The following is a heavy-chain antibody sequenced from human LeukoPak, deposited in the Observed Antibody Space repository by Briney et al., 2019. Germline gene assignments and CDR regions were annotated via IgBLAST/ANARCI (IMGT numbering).Heavy chain of an antibody. CDR1: GFTFSTYG. CDR2: IIPSGSST. Sequence: GGSLRLSCAASGFTFSTYGMNWVRQAPGKGLEWVSGIIPSGSSTYYADSVKGRFTISGDNSKNTLYLQMNSLRAEDTAVYYCAKYGDILTGYPYYFDYWGQGTLVTVSS. D-gene: IGHD3-9*01. CDR3: AKYGDILTGYPYYFDY. J-gene: IGHJ4*02. V-gene: IGHV3-23*01.